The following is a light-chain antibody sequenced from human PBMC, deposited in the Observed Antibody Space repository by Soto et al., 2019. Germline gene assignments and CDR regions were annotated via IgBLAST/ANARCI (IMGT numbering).Light chain of an antibody. J-gene: IGKJ5*01. Sequence: EYELAQSPVTLSLYPGHKGTLSYRASQSFRGLLAWYQQKPGQAPRLLIYDAYNRATGIPPRFSGSGSGTDFTLTISSLEPEDSAVYYCQQRHMWPITFGQGTRLEIK. CDR1: QSFRGL. CDR3: QQRHMWPIT. V-gene: IGKV3-11*01. CDR2: DAY.